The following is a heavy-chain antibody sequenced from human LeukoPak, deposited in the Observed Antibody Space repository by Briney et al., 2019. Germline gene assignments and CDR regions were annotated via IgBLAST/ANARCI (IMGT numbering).Heavy chain of an antibody. V-gene: IGHV3-23*01. J-gene: IGHJ4*02. Sequence: GGSLRLSCAASGFTFSSYAMSWVRQAPGKGLEWGSAISGSGGSTYYADSVKGRFTISRDNSKNMLYLQMNSLRAEDTAVYYCAPLLRGDIVVVPAATRGVKNDYWGQGTLVTVSS. CDR2: ISGSGGST. CDR3: APLLRGDIVVVPAATRGVKNDY. D-gene: IGHD2-2*01. CDR1: GFTFSSYA.